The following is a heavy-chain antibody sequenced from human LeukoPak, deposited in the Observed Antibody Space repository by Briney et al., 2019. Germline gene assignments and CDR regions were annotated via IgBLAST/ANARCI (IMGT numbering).Heavy chain of an antibody. D-gene: IGHD2/OR15-2a*01. V-gene: IGHV4-4*02. CDR2: ISHSGTT. J-gene: IGHJ4*02. Sequence: PSETLSLTCGVSGGSIDITNYWSWVRQAPGKGLEWIGEISHSGTTNCNPSLRSRVTMFLDRANNQFSLSLTSVTAADSAVYYCTRENRPFCPFAYWGQGVLVTVSS. CDR1: GGSIDITNY. CDR3: TRENRPFCPFAY.